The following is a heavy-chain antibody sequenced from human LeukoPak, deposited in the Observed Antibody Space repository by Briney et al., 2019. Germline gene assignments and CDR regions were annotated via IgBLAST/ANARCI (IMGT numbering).Heavy chain of an antibody. D-gene: IGHD1-26*01. V-gene: IGHV4-59*01. CDR1: GGSISSYY. CDR2: IYYSGST. Sequence: SETLSLTCTVSGGSISSYYWSWIRQPPGKGLEWIGYIYYSGSTNYNPSLKSRVTISVDTSKNQFSLKLSSVTAADTAVYYCARVYSGSYTPSDAFDIWGQGTMVTVSS. J-gene: IGHJ3*02. CDR3: ARVYSGSYTPSDAFDI.